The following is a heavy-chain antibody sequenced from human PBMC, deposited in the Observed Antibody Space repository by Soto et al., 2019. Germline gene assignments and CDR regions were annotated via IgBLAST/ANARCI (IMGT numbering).Heavy chain of an antibody. J-gene: IGHJ3*02. Sequence: GASVKVSCKASGYTLSDYYLQWVRQAPGQGLEWMGWINPNSGDTNYAQKFQGRVTLTRDTSITTAYMELTSLKLDDTAVYYCAREGGGIAAAGAGDDSFDIWGQGTMVTVSS. V-gene: IGHV1-2*02. CDR1: GYTLSDYY. D-gene: IGHD6-13*01. CDR3: AREGGGIAAAGAGDDSFDI. CDR2: INPNSGDT.